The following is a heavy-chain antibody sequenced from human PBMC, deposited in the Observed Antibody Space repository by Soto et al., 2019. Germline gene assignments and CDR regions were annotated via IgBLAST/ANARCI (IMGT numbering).Heavy chain of an antibody. Sequence: SETLSLTCAVSGGSISSGGYSWSWIRQPPGKGLEWIGYIYHSGSTYYTPSLKSRVTISVDRSKNQFSLKMSSVTAADTAVCYCARVPRPWGQGTLVTVSS. V-gene: IGHV4-30-2*01. J-gene: IGHJ5*01. CDR1: GGSISSGGYS. CDR2: IYHSGST. CDR3: ARVPRP.